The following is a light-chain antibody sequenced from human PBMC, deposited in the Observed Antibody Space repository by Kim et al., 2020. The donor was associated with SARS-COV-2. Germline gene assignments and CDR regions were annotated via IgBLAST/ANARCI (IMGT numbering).Light chain of an antibody. V-gene: IGLV2-18*02. J-gene: IGLJ2*01. CDR1: SSDVGTYNR. CDR3: SSYTSSSTFV. CDR2: EVS. Sequence: QSALTQPPSVSGSPGQSVTISCTGTSSDVGTYNRVSWYQQPPGTAPKLMIYEVSNRPSGVPDRFSGSKSDNTASLTISGLQAEDEGDYYCSSYTSSSTFVFGGGTQLTVL.